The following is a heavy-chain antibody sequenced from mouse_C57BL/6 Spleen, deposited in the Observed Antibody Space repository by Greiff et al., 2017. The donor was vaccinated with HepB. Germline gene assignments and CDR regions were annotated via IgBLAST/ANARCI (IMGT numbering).Heavy chain of an antibody. CDR2: INPNNGGT. J-gene: IGHJ2*01. CDR3: ARGGSSSYYFDC. Sequence: EVQLVESGPELVKPGASVKIPCKASGYTFTDYNMDWVKQSHGKSLEWIGDINPNNGGTIYNQKFKGKATLSVDKSSSTAYMELRSLTSEDTAVYYCARGGSSSYYFDCWGQGTTLTVSS. CDR1: GYTFTDYN. V-gene: IGHV1-18*01. D-gene: IGHD1-1*01.